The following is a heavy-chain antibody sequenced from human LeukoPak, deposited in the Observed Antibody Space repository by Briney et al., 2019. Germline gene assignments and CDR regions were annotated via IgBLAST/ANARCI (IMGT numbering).Heavy chain of an antibody. D-gene: IGHD6-13*01. V-gene: IGHV4-4*02. Sequence: SETLPLTCAVSGGSLRSSNWWRWVRQPPGKGLEWIGEIFHGGSTNYNPSLKSRVTISVDKSKNQFSLKLSSVTAADTAVYYCANGPSSSWLDYWGQGTLVTVSS. CDR1: GGSLRSSNW. CDR3: ANGPSSSWLDY. CDR2: IFHGGST. J-gene: IGHJ4*02.